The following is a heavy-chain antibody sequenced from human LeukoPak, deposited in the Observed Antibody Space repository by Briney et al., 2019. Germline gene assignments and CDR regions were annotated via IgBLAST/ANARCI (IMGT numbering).Heavy chain of an antibody. CDR1: GYTFTSYG. V-gene: IGHV1-18*01. CDR2: ISAYNGNT. J-gene: IGHJ6*03. CDR3: ARLIAENYYYHYYMDV. Sequence: ASVTVSCKASGYTFTSYGISWVRQAPGQGLEWMGWISAYNGNTNYAQKLQGRVTMTTDTSTSTAYMELRSLRSDDTAVYYCARLIAENYYYHYYMDVWGKGTTVTVSS. D-gene: IGHD6-13*01.